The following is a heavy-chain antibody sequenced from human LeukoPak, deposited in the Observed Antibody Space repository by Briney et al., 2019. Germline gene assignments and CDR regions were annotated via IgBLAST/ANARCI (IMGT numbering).Heavy chain of an antibody. J-gene: IGHJ5*02. CDR2: INHSGST. V-gene: IGHV4-34*01. CDR1: GGSFSGYY. CDR3: ARGPLRFLEWLLRKDNWFDP. D-gene: IGHD3-3*01. Sequence: SETLSLTCAVYGGSFSGYYWSWIRQPPGKGLEWIGEINHSGSTNYNPSPKSRVTISVDTSKNQFSLKLSSVTAADTAVYYCARGPLRFLEWLLRKDNWFDPWGQGTLVTVSS.